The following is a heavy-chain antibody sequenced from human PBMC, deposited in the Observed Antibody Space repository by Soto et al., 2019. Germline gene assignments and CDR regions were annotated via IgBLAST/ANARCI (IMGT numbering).Heavy chain of an antibody. CDR1: GGTFSSYA. CDR3: AVYSGYERGGKDYYYYYYGMDV. Sequence: QVQLVQSGAEVKKPGSSVKVSCKASGGTFSSYAISWVRQAPGQGLEWMGGIIPIFGTANYAQKFQGRVTITADESTSTAYMELSSLRSEDTAVYYCAVYSGYERGGKDYYYYYYGMDVWGQGTTVTVSS. V-gene: IGHV1-69*01. D-gene: IGHD5-12*01. CDR2: IIPIFGTA. J-gene: IGHJ6*02.